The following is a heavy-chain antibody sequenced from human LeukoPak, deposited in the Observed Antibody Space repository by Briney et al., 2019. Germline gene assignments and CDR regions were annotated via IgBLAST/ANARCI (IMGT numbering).Heavy chain of an antibody. CDR2: INPNSGGT. CDR1: GYTFTGYY. J-gene: IGHJ4*02. CDR3: SITMIVVNDY. D-gene: IGHD3-22*01. Sequence: GASVKVSCKASGYTFTGYYMHWVRQAPGQGLEWMGWINPNSGGTNYAQKFQGRVTMTRDTSISTAYMELSRLRCDDTAVYYCSITMIVVNDYWGQGTLVTVSS. V-gene: IGHV1-2*02.